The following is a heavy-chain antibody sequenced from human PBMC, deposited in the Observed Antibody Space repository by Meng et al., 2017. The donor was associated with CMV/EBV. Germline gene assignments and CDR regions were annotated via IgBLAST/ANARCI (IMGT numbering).Heavy chain of an antibody. CDR2: TYYRSKWYN. CDR3: ARAPGIWSPYYFDY. D-gene: IGHD2-15*01. V-gene: IGHV6-1*01. J-gene: IGHJ4*02. Sequence: SSAISGDSVSSNSAAWNWTRQSPSRGLEWLGRTYYRSKWYNDYAVSVKSRITINPDTSKNQFSLQLNSVTPEDTAVYYCARAPGIWSPYYFDYWGQGTLVTVSS. CDR1: GDSVSSNSAA.